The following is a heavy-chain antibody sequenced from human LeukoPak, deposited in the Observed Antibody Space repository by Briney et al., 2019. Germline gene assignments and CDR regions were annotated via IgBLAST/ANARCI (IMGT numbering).Heavy chain of an antibody. Sequence: GGSLRLSCAASGFTFSSYAMSWVRQAPGKGLEWVSSISSSSTYIYYADSVKGRFTISRDNAKNSVYLQMNSLRAEDTAVYYCARDPGLPRAYTVNYWGQGSLVTVSS. J-gene: IGHJ4*02. CDR2: ISSSSTYI. V-gene: IGHV3-21*01. D-gene: IGHD1-1*01. CDR1: GFTFSSYA. CDR3: ARDPGLPRAYTVNY.